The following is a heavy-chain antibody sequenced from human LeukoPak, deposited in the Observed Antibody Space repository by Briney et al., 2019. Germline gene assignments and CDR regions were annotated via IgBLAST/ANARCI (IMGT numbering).Heavy chain of an antibody. CDR2: INWNGGST. CDR3: ARSLLDGWYDGPLDY. V-gene: IGHV3-20*04. CDR1: GFTFDDYV. D-gene: IGHD6-19*01. Sequence: RPGGSLRLSCAASGFTFDDYVMSWVRQAPGKGLEWVSGINWNGGSTGYADSVKGRFTISRDNAKNSLYLQMNSLRAEDTALYYCARSLLDGWYDGPLDYWGQGTLVTVSS. J-gene: IGHJ4*02.